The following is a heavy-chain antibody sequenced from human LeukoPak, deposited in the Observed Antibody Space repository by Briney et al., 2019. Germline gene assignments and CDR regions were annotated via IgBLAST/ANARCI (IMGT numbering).Heavy chain of an antibody. CDR3: ASPGTAAGPFQL. CDR1: GGSISSYY. J-gene: IGHJ1*01. D-gene: IGHD2-21*02. Sequence: SETLSLTCTVSGGSISSYYWSWIRQPPGKGLEWIGYVYYSGTTNYNPSLESRVTISVDTSKNQFSLKLTSVAAADTAVYNCASPGTAAGPFQLWGQGTLVTVSS. CDR2: VYYSGTT. V-gene: IGHV4-59*08.